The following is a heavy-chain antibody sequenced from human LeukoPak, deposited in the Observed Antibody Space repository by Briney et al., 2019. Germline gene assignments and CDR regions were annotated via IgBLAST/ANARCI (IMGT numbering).Heavy chain of an antibody. CDR2: ISSSGSTI. J-gene: IGHJ4*02. V-gene: IGHV3-11*01. D-gene: IGHD6-19*01. Sequence: GGSLRLSCAASGFTFSRYWMSWMRQAPGKGLEWVSYISSSGSTIYYADSVKGRFTISRDNAKNSLYLQMNSLRAEDTAVYYCARDPTDSSGWRHFDYWGQGTLVTVSS. CDR3: ARDPTDSSGWRHFDY. CDR1: GFTFSRYW.